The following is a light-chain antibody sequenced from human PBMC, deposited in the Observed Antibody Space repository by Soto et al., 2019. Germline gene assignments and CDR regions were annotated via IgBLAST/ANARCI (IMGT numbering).Light chain of an antibody. Sequence: QMTQSPSSLSASVGDRVTITCRASQDIGICLAWYQQRPGTVPKLLIYSASTLKSGFPSRFSGSGSGTDFSLTISSLQPEDVATYYCQRYNSVPVTFGEGTRLEIK. CDR3: QRYNSVPVT. J-gene: IGKJ5*01. V-gene: IGKV1-27*01. CDR2: SAS. CDR1: QDIGIC.